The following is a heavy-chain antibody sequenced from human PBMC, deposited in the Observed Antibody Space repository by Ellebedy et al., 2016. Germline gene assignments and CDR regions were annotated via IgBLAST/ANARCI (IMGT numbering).Heavy chain of an antibody. V-gene: IGHV3-7*03. CDR3: ARELQLWSYYYYYGMDV. D-gene: IGHD5-18*01. Sequence: GESLKISCAASGFTFSSYWMSWVRQAPGKGLEWVANIKQDGSEKYYVDSVKGRFTISRDNAKHSLYLQMNSLRAEDTALYYCARELQLWSYYYYYGMDVWGQGTTVTVSS. J-gene: IGHJ6*02. CDR2: IKQDGSEK. CDR1: GFTFSSYW.